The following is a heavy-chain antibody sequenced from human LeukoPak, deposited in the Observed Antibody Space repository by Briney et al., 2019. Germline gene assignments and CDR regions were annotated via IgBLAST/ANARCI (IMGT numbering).Heavy chain of an antibody. CDR3: ARRHYVSGFDI. CDR2: IYYSGST. CDR1: GGSISSYY. J-gene: IGHJ3*02. V-gene: IGHV4-59*08. D-gene: IGHD1-26*01. Sequence: SGPTLVKPSETLSLTCTVSGGSISSYYWSWIRQPPGKGLEWIGYIYYSGSTNYNPSLKSRVTISVDTSKTQFSLKLSSVTAADTAVYYCARRHYVSGFDIWGQGTMVSVSS.